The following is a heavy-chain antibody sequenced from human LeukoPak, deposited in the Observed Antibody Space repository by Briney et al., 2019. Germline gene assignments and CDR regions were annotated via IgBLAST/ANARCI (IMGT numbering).Heavy chain of an antibody. CDR3: TRKTGGCSDFY. D-gene: IGHD2-21*02. V-gene: IGHV4-28*01. CDR1: AYSISSNNW. CDR2: IFHSGST. J-gene: IGHJ4*02. Sequence: SETLSLTCAVSAYSISSNNWWGWIRQPPGKGLEWIGYIFHSGSTYYNPSLKSRVTMSVDTSKNQFSLRLSSVTAVDTAVYYCTRKTGGCSDFYWGQGTLVTVSS.